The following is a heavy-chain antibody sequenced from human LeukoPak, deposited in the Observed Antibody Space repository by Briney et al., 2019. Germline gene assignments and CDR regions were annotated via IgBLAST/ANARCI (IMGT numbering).Heavy chain of an antibody. CDR1: GGSVNSGNYY. V-gene: IGHV4-61*01. CDR3: ARESADGEALDY. Sequence: SETLSLTCTVSGGSVNSGNYYWSWIRQPPGKGLEWIGFIYYSGSTNYNPSLKSRVTISVDTSKNQFSLKLSSVTAADTAVYYCARESADGEALDYWGQGTLVTVSS. CDR2: IYYSGST. J-gene: IGHJ4*02.